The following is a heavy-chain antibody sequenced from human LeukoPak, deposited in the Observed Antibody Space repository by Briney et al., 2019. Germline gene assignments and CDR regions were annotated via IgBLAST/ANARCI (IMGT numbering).Heavy chain of an antibody. J-gene: IGHJ4*02. Sequence: SETLSLTCTVSGGSISSYYWSWIRQPPGKGLEWIGYIYYSGSTNYNPSLKSRVTISVDTSKNQFSLKLSSVTAADTAVYYCARHSGVGGSRGRLDYWGQGTLVTVSP. D-gene: IGHD3-10*01. CDR1: GGSISSYY. V-gene: IGHV4-59*08. CDR2: IYYSGST. CDR3: ARHSGVGGSRGRLDY.